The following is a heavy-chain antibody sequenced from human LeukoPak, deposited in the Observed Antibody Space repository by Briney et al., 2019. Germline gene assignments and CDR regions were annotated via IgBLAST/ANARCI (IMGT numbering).Heavy chain of an antibody. CDR3: ASLSFSEYYYGSGSDY. Sequence: SETLSLTCTVSGDSISSSSSHWGWIRKPPGKGLEWIGSMYYSGSTYYNTSLKSRVTISVDTSNNLFSLKLNSVTAADTAVYFCASLSFSEYYYGSGSDYWGQGTLVTVSS. J-gene: IGHJ4*02. CDR2: MYYSGST. V-gene: IGHV4-39*01. CDR1: GDSISSSSSH. D-gene: IGHD3-10*01.